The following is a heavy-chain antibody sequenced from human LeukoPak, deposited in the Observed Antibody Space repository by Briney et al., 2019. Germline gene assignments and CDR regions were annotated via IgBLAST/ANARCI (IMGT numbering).Heavy chain of an antibody. Sequence: SETLSLTCTVSGSSISSYYWSWIRQPPGKGLEWIGYIYYTGTTSYNPSLKSRVTILLDTSKNQFSLYLASVTAADTAVYYCARLPARVSPFDYWGQGTLVTVSS. V-gene: IGHV4-59*08. CDR3: ARLPARVSPFDY. CDR2: IYYTGTT. J-gene: IGHJ4*02. D-gene: IGHD3-10*01. CDR1: GSSISSYY.